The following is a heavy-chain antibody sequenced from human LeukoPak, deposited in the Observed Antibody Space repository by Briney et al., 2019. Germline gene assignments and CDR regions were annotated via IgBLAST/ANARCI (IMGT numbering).Heavy chain of an antibody. CDR3: AKEGDYSNAAPEWGFDS. J-gene: IGHJ4*02. CDR1: GFTFSSYS. D-gene: IGHD4-17*01. Sequence: PGGSLRLSCAASGFTFSSYSMNWVRQAPGKGLEWVSSISSSSSYIYYADSARGRFIISRDNTRNTLYLHMNSLRAEDTALYYCAKEGDYSNAAPEWGFDSWGQGTLVTVSS. CDR2: ISSSSSYI. V-gene: IGHV3-21*04.